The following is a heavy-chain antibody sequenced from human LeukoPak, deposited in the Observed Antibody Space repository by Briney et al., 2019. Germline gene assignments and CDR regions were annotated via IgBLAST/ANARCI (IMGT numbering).Heavy chain of an antibody. Sequence: GRSLRLSCAASGFTFSTFAIHCVRQAPGKGPEWVAGIWYDGSDKYYADSVKVRFTISRDNSKNTLYLQMNSLRAEDTAVYYCAGEDYSSSSGKGFYYFDYWGQGTLVTVSS. J-gene: IGHJ4*02. V-gene: IGHV3-33*01. CDR1: GFTFSTFA. CDR3: AGEDYSSSSGKGFYYFDY. CDR2: IWYDGSDK. D-gene: IGHD6-6*01.